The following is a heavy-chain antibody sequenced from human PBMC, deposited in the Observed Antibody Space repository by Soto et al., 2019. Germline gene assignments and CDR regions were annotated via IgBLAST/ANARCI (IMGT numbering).Heavy chain of an antibody. V-gene: IGHV1-18*01. CDR2: ISAYNGNT. D-gene: IGHD4-17*01. CDR3: ARSPDGDHFDY. CDR1: GYTFTSYG. Sequence: GASVKVSCKSSGYTFTSYGISWVRQAPGQGLEWMGWISAYNGNTNYAQKLQGRVTMTTDTSTSTAYMELRGLRSDDTAVYYCARSPDGDHFDYWGQGTLVTVSS. J-gene: IGHJ4*02.